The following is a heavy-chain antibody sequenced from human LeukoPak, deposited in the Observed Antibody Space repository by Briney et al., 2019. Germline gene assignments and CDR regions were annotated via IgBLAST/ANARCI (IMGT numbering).Heavy chain of an antibody. CDR3: ARDLSVLRYFDWLLGSDVFDI. Sequence: ASVKVSCKVSGYTLTELSMHWVRQAPVKGLEWMGGFDPEDGETIYAQKFQGRVTMTTDTSTSTAYMELRSLRSDDTAVYYCARDLSVLRYFDWLLGSDVFDIWGQGTMVTVSS. CDR1: GYTLTELS. CDR2: FDPEDGET. V-gene: IGHV1-24*01. D-gene: IGHD3-9*01. J-gene: IGHJ3*02.